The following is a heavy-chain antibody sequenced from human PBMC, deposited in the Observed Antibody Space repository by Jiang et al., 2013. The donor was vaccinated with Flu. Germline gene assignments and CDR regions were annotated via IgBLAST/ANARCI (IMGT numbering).Heavy chain of an antibody. Sequence: RLSCAASGFTFSSYSMNWVRQAPGKGLEWVSSISSSSSYIYYADSVKGRFTISRDNAKNSLYLQMNSLRAEDTAVYYCARDTDSSGWSQGFDYWGQGTLVTVSS. J-gene: IGHJ4*02. CDR2: ISSSSSYI. CDR3: ARDTDSSGWSQGFDY. V-gene: IGHV3-21*01. D-gene: IGHD6-19*01. CDR1: GFTFSSYS.